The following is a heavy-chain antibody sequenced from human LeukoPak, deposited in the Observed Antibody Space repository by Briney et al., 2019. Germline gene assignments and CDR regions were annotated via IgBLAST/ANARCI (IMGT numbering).Heavy chain of an antibody. V-gene: IGHV4-30-4*01. Sequence: SETLSLTCTVSGGSISSGDYYWSWLRQPPGKGLEWFGYIYYSGSTYYNPSLKSRVTISVDTSKNQFSLKLSSVTAADTAVYYCARFRAVTTSVYYYYGMDVWGQGTTVTVSS. CDR3: ARFRAVTTSVYYYYGMDV. CDR1: GGSISSGDYY. D-gene: IGHD4-17*01. J-gene: IGHJ6*02. CDR2: IYYSGST.